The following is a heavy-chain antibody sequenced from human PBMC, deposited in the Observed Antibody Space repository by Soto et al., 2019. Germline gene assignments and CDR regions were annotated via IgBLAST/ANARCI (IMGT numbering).Heavy chain of an antibody. CDR1: GFTFSSYW. CDR2: INSDVSST. CDR3: TRSGSSPYYYGMDV. J-gene: IGHJ6*02. D-gene: IGHD6-13*01. Sequence: EVQLVESGGGLVQPGGSLRLSCAASGFTFSSYWMHWVRQAPGKGLVWVSRINSDVSSTNDADSVKGPFTISRDNARNTRFLLMDTLRAEDTAVYYCTRSGSSPYYYGMDVWGQGTTVTVSS. V-gene: IGHV3-74*01.